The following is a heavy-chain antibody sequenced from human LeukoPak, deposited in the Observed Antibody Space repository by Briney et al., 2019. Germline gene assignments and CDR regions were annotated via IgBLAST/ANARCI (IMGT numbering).Heavy chain of an antibody. Sequence: ASVKVSCKASGYTFTNYGISWVRQAPGQGLEWMGIINPSGGSTSYAQKFQGRVTMTRDTSTSTVYMELSSLRSEDTAVYYCARDPRDIVVVAAALFYFDYWGQGTLVTVSS. V-gene: IGHV1-46*01. CDR1: GYTFTNYG. CDR2: INPSGGST. D-gene: IGHD2-2*01. CDR3: ARDPRDIVVVAAALFYFDY. J-gene: IGHJ4*02.